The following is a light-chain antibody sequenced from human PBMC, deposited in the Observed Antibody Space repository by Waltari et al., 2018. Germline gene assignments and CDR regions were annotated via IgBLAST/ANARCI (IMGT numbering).Light chain of an antibody. CDR1: QSVGSN. CDR3: LQYDNWPSYT. V-gene: IGKV3-15*01. J-gene: IGKJ2*01. CDR2: GAS. Sequence: IVLTQSPATLSVSQGERATLSCTASQSVGSNLAWYQQSRGQAHRRLIYGASTRASRIPARFSGSGAGTDFTLTISSMQSEDFAVYYCLQYDNWPSYTFGPGTKLEI.